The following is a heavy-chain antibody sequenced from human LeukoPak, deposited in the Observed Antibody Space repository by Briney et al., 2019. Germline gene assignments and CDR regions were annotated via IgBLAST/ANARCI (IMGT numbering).Heavy chain of an antibody. CDR1: GGSFSGYY. D-gene: IGHD4-17*01. CDR3: TSSSYGDSPTDY. J-gene: IGHJ4*02. CDR2: INHSGST. Sequence: SETLSLTCAVYGGSFSGYYWSWIRQPPGKGLEWIGEINHSGSTNYNPSLKSRVTISVDTSKNQFSLKLSSVTAADTAVYYCTSSSYGDSPTDYWGQGTLVTVSS. V-gene: IGHV4-34*01.